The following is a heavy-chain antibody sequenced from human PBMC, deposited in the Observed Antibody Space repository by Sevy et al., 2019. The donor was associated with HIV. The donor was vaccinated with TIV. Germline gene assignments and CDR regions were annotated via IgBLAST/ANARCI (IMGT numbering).Heavy chain of an antibody. D-gene: IGHD2-2*01. V-gene: IGHV3-21*01. CDR1: GFNIKTYN. CDR2: ISSSSTYI. CDR3: ARDLVIPSTTDYFYYAMDV. J-gene: IGHJ6*02. Sequence: GESLKISCAASGFNIKTYNMNWVRQAPGKGLEWVSSISSSSTYIYYADSVKGRFTISRDNAKNSLYLQMSSLRAEDTAVYYCARDLVIPSTTDYFYYAMDVWGQRTTVTVSS.